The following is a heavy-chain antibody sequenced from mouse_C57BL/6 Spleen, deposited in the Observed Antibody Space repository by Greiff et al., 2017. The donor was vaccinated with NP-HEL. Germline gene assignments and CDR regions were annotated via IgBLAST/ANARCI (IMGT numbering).Heavy chain of an antibody. CDR1: GYTFTSYW. Sequence: VKLVESGAELAQPGASVKLSCKASGYTFTSYWMHWVKQRPGQGLEWIGYINPSSGYTKYNQKFKAKATLTADKSSSTAYRQLSSLTYEDSAVDYCAREGLTTVVGAYWGQGTLVTVSA. J-gene: IGHJ3*01. D-gene: IGHD1-1*01. V-gene: IGHV1-7*01. CDR3: AREGLTTVVGAY. CDR2: INPSSGYT.